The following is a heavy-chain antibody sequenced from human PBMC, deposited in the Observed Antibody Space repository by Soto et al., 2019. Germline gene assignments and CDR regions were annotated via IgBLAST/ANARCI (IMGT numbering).Heavy chain of an antibody. Sequence: QITLKESGPTLVKPTQTLTLTCTFSGFSLSTSGVGVGWLRQTPGKALECLALIYWHDDKRYSPSLQIRLTITKDTSKIQVVLTITNMDPVDTATYYCAHSLSPIWGSRGAFDYWGQGTLVTVSS. J-gene: IGHJ4*02. CDR3: AHSLSPIWGSRGAFDY. CDR1: GFSLSTSGVG. D-gene: IGHD7-27*01. V-gene: IGHV2-5*01. CDR2: IYWHDDK.